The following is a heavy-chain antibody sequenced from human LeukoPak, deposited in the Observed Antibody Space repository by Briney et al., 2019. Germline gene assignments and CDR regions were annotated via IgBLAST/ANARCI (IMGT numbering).Heavy chain of an antibody. V-gene: IGHV1-2*06. CDR2: INPNSGGT. CDR1: GYTFTGYY. Sequence: ASVKVSCKASGYTFTGYYMHWVRQAPGQGLEWMGRINPNSGGTNYAQKFQGRVTMTRDTSISTAYMELSRLRSDDTAVYYCVRFPQTYCSSTSCFLNSFDYWGQGTLVTVSS. J-gene: IGHJ4*02. D-gene: IGHD2-2*01. CDR3: VRFPQTYCSSTSCFLNSFDY.